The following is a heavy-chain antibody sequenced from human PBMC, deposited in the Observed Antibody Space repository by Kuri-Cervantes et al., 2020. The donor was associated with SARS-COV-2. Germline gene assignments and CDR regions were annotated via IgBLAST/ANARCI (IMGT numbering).Heavy chain of an antibody. Sequence: ASVKVSCKVSGYTLTELSMHWVRQAPGRGLEWMGGFDPEDGETIYAQKFQGRVTMTEDTSTDTAYMELSSLRSEDTAVYYCATNYVWGSHRYYFDYWGQGTLVTVSS. V-gene: IGHV1-24*01. CDR3: ATNYVWGSHRYYFDY. D-gene: IGHD3-16*02. J-gene: IGHJ4*02. CDR2: FDPEDGET. CDR1: GYTLTELS.